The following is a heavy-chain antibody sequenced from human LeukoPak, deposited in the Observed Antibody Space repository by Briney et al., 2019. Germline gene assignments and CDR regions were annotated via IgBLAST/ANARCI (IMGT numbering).Heavy chain of an antibody. D-gene: IGHD3-22*01. CDR1: GYSISSGYY. V-gene: IGHV4-38-2*02. CDR2: IYHSGST. Sequence: SETLSLTCTVSGYSISSGYYWGWIRQPPGKGLEWIGSIYHSGSTYYNPSLKSRVTISVDTSKNQFSLKLSSVTAADTAVYYCARAPSDSSGYSSYYYYMDVWGKGTTVTVSS. J-gene: IGHJ6*03. CDR3: ARAPSDSSGYSSYYYYMDV.